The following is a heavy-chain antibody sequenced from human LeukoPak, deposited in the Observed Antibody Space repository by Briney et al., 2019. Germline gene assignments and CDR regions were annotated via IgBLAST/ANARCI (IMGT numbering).Heavy chain of an antibody. V-gene: IGHV3-30-3*01. CDR2: ISYDGSNK. D-gene: IGHD6-19*01. Sequence: GGSLRLSCAASGFTFSSYAMHWVRQAPGKGLEWVAVISYDGSNKYYADSVKGRFTISRDTAKNSLYLQMNSLRAEDTAVYYCARDAGYSSGWYRFDPWGQGTLVTVSS. J-gene: IGHJ5*02. CDR3: ARDAGYSSGWYRFDP. CDR1: GFTFSSYA.